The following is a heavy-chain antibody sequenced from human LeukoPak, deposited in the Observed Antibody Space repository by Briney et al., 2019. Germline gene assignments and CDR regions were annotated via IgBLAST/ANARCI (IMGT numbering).Heavy chain of an antibody. J-gene: IGHJ4*02. V-gene: IGHV4-39*07. CDR3: ARLLGYSPFDY. D-gene: IGHD5-12*01. CDR2: IYYSGST. Sequence: PSETLSLTCTVSGGSISSSSYYWGWIRQPPGKGLEWIGSIYYSGSTYYNPSLKSRVTISVDTSKNQFSLKLSSVTAADTAVYYCARLLGYSPFDYWGQGTLVTVSS. CDR1: GGSISSSSYY.